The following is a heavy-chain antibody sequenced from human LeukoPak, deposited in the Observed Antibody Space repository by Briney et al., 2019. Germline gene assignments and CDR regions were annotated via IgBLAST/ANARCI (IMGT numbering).Heavy chain of an antibody. CDR3: ARELGEALHYFDY. CDR1: GFTFSSYW. Sequence: GGSLRLSCAASGFTFSSYWMSWVRQAPGKGLEWVANIKQDGSEKYYVDSVKGRFTISRDNAKNTLYLQMNSLRAEDTALYYCARELGEALHYFDYWGRGSLVTVSS. CDR2: IKQDGSEK. J-gene: IGHJ4*02. D-gene: IGHD2-21*01. V-gene: IGHV3-7*03.